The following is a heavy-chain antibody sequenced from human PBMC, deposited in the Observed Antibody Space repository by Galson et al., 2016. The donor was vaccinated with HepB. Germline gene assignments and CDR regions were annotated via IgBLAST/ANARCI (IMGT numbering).Heavy chain of an antibody. CDR2: ISAWNGNT. CDR1: GYTFRRSG. D-gene: IGHD3-3*01. Sequence: SVKVSCKASGYTFRRSGFTWVRQAPGQGLEWIGWISAWNGNTNYKEELQDRVTMTTEASTATTYMELRGLRSDDTAVYYCARASLEFPSNFDYWGPGTLVTVSS. V-gene: IGHV1-18*01. CDR3: ARASLEFPSNFDY. J-gene: IGHJ4*02.